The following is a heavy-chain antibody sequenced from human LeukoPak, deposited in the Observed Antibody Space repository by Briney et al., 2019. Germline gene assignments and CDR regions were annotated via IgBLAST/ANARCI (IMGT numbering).Heavy chain of an antibody. CDR1: GFTFGHHA. D-gene: IGHD2-21*02. CDR2: LSYDGGNQ. V-gene: IGHV3-30-3*01. Sequence: GRSLRLSCAASGFTFGHHAMHWVRQAPGKGLDWVAILSYDGGNQYYADSVKGRLTISRDNSMDTLFLQIHSLRAEDTALYFCARDPAPLGYSGDLDIWGQGTMVTVSS. J-gene: IGHJ3*02. CDR3: ARDPAPLGYSGDLDI.